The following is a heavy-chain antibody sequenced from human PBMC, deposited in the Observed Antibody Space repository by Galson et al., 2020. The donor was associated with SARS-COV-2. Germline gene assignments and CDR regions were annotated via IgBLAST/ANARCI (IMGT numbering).Heavy chain of an antibody. CDR1: GFSLSTSGVS. D-gene: IGHD2-21*02. Sequence: SGPTLVKPTQTLTLTCTFSGFSLSTSGVSVGWIRQPPGKALEWLALIYWDDDKRYSPSLNSRLTITKDTSKDQVVLTMTNMDPVDTATYYCAHRLGYGGNFDYFDYWGQGTLVTVSS. CDR3: AHRLGYGGNFDYFDY. J-gene: IGHJ4*01. CDR2: IYWDDDK. V-gene: IGHV2-5*02.